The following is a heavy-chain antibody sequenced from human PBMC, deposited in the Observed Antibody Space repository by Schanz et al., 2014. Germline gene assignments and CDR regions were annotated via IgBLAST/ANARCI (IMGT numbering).Heavy chain of an antibody. V-gene: IGHV1-18*01. J-gene: IGHJ4*02. Sequence: QVQLVQSGVEVKRPGASVRVSCKASGYSFTDYAIHWVRQAPGQGLEWMGWISGYNGDTTYAQKFQGRVTMTRDTSTSTVYMELSSLRSEDTAVYYCARDGEAAAGCDYWGQGTLVTVSS. CDR3: ARDGEAAAGCDY. CDR2: ISGYNGDT. D-gene: IGHD6-13*01. CDR1: GYSFTDYA.